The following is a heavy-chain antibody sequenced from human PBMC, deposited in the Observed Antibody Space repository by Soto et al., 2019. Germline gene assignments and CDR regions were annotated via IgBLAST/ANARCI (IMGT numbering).Heavy chain of an antibody. V-gene: IGHV3-48*02. Sequence: GGSLRLSCAASGLTFSQYSMNWVRQAPGKGLDWLSYISLSSTIIYYADSVKGRFTISRDNAKNSLYLQMNSLRDEDSAVYFCARGVGTLDYWGKGTLVTVSS. CDR3: ARGVGTLDY. CDR2: ISLSSTII. J-gene: IGHJ4*02. CDR1: GLTFSQYS.